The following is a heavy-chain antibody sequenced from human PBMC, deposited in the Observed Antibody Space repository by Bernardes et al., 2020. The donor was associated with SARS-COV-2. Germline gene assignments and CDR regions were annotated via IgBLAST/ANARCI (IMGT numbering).Heavy chain of an antibody. Sequence: SETLSLTCTVSGGSISSGGYYWSWIRQHPGKGLEWIGYIYYSGSTYYNPSLKSRVTISVDTSKNQFSLKLSSVTAADTAVYYCARLKTERSTIFGVVIIDYYGMDVWGQGTTVTVSS. J-gene: IGHJ6*02. V-gene: IGHV4-31*03. CDR3: ARLKTERSTIFGVVIIDYYGMDV. CDR2: IYYSGST. D-gene: IGHD3-3*01. CDR1: GGSISSGGYY.